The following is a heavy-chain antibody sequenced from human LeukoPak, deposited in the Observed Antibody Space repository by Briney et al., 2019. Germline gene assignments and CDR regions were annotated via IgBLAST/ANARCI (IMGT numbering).Heavy chain of an antibody. CDR1: GGSISSGGYY. D-gene: IGHD3-10*01. J-gene: IGHJ4*02. V-gene: IGHV4-31*03. CDR2: IYYSGST. CDR3: ARGLWFGELLYNYYFDY. Sequence: SQTLSLTCTVSGGSISSGGYYWSWIRQHPGKGLEWIGYIYYSGSTYYNPSLKSRVTISVDTSKNQFSLKLSSVTAADTAVYYCARGLWFGELLYNYYFDYWGLGTLVTVSS.